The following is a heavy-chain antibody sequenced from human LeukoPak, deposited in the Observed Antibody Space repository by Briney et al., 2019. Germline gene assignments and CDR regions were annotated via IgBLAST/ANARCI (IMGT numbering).Heavy chain of an antibody. CDR3: TREALTGYFGFDY. J-gene: IGHJ4*02. Sequence: GGPLRLSCTASGFILSSNYMSWARQAPGKGLEWVSEMYSCCRTRYADSVKGRFSVSTNNSQTTLYTQMNSLRADNTALYYITREALTGYFGFDYWGQGTQVTVSS. CDR1: GFILSSNY. D-gene: IGHD3-9*01. V-gene: IGHV3-53*01. CDR2: MYSCCRT.